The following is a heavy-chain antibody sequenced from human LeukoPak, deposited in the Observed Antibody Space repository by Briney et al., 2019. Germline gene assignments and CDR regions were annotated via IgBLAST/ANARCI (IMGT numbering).Heavy chain of an antibody. V-gene: IGHV4-39*01. Sequence: SETLSLTCTVSGGSISSSSYYWGWIRQPPGKGLEWIGSIYYSGSTYYNPSLKSRVTISVNTSKNQFSLKLSSVTAADTAVYYCARAAGNRYFQHWGQGTLVTVSS. D-gene: IGHD6-13*01. J-gene: IGHJ1*01. CDR1: GGSISSSSYY. CDR2: IYYSGST. CDR3: ARAAGNRYFQH.